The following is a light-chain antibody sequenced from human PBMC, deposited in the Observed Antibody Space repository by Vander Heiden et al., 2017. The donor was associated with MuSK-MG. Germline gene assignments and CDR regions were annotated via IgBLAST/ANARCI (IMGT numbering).Light chain of an antibody. CDR3: QQYYSTPPT. J-gene: IGKJ1*01. CDR1: QSVLYSSNNKNY. V-gene: IGKV4-1*01. Sequence: GSLGERATINCKSSQSVLYSSNNKNYLAWYQQKPGQPPKLLICWASTRESGVPDRFSGSGSGTDFTLTISSLQAEDVAVYYCQQYYSTPPTFGQGTKVEIK. CDR2: WAS.